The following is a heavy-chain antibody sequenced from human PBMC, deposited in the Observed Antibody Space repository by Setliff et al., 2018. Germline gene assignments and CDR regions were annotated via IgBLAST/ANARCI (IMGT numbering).Heavy chain of an antibody. D-gene: IGHD2-2*01. CDR3: ARGPPDFVVVPAAAKFDY. V-gene: IGHV1-69*10. J-gene: IGHJ4*02. CDR1: GGAFTSHG. Sequence: SVKVSCKVSGGAFTSHGVSWVRQAPGQGLEWMGGIIPLSDITSYAQTLQGRVTITADKSTNTVNMELSSLRSDDTAVYYCARGPPDFVVVPAAAKFDYWGQGTLVTVSS. CDR2: IIPLSDIT.